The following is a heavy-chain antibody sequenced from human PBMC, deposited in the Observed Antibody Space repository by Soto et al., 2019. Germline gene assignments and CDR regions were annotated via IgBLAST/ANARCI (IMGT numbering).Heavy chain of an antibody. CDR3: VRDSHGDY. Sequence: EVQLVESGGGLVQPGGSMRLSCVGSGFTFSNYWMHWVRQATGKGLEWVSRIDHDGSTDYDDSVRSRFTISRDHADNTPYRQLNSQSLEDRAMYYCVRDSHGDYWGQGQLVTVSS. CDR2: IDHDGST. V-gene: IGHV3-74*01. J-gene: IGHJ4*02. CDR1: GFTFSNYW.